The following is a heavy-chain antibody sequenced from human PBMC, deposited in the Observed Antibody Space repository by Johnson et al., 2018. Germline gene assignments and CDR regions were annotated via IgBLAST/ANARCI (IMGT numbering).Heavy chain of an antibody. D-gene: IGHD3-22*01. V-gene: IGHV3-48*02. J-gene: IGHJ6*02. CDR1: GFTFNTYS. CDR3: ARDLSGSHYDNYFGMDG. Sequence: EVQLVESGGALIQPGESLRLSCAASGFTFNTYSMNWVRQAPGKGLEWLSYISSRYIMFYADSVKGRFTISRDNAKNSLYLQMNSLRDEDTAVYYCARDLSGSHYDNYFGMDGWGQGTTVTVSS. CDR2: ISSRYIM.